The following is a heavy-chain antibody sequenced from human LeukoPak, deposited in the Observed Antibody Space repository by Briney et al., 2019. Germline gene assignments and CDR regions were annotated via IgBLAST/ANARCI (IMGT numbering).Heavy chain of an antibody. Sequence: GGSLRLSCAASGFTFSSYGMHWVRQAPGKGLEWVGNIKQDGSETYYGDSVKGRFTISRDNAKKSLYLQMNNLRAEDTAVYYCARHLTFFDYWGQGALVSVSS. V-gene: IGHV3-7*01. CDR2: IKQDGSET. J-gene: IGHJ4*02. D-gene: IGHD4/OR15-4a*01. CDR3: ARHLTFFDY. CDR1: GFTFSSYG.